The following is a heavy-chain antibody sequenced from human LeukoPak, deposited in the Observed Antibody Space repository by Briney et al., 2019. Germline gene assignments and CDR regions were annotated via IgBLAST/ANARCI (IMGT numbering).Heavy chain of an antibody. Sequence: PGGSLRLSCAASGFIFSNYAMSWVRQAPGKGLEWVSSISGSDGSTYYADSVKGRFTISRDNPKNTLYLQMNSLRADDTAVYYCAKLRSGDPVAATNYWGQGTLVTVSS. D-gene: IGHD2-15*01. J-gene: IGHJ4*02. CDR1: GFIFSNYA. CDR3: AKLRSGDPVAATNY. V-gene: IGHV3-23*01. CDR2: ISGSDGST.